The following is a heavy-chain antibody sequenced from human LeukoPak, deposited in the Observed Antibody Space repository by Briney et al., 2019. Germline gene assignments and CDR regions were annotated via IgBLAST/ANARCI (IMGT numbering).Heavy chain of an antibody. CDR2: ISSSSSYI. CDR1: GFTVSSNY. V-gene: IGHV3-21*01. Sequence: GGSLRLSCAASGFTVSSNYMSWVRQAPGKGLEWVSPISSSSSYIYYADSVKGRFTISRDNAKNSLYLQMNSLRAEDTAVYYCARDSDWDDAFDIWGQGTMVTVSS. J-gene: IGHJ3*02. D-gene: IGHD3-9*01. CDR3: ARDSDWDDAFDI.